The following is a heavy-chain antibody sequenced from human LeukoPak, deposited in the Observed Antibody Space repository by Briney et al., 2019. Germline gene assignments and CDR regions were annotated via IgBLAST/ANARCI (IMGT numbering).Heavy chain of an antibody. CDR1: GFTFSDYY. V-gene: IGHV3-11*01. CDR2: ISSSGHTT. CDR3: AKGAYCSGGSCPDYYGMDV. D-gene: IGHD2-15*01. Sequence: GSLRLSCAASGFTFSDYYMNWIRQAPGKGLEWVSHISSSGHTTFYADSVKGRFTISRDNAESSLYLQMNNLRAEDTAVYYCAKGAYCSGGSCPDYYGMDVWGQGTTVTVSS. J-gene: IGHJ6*02.